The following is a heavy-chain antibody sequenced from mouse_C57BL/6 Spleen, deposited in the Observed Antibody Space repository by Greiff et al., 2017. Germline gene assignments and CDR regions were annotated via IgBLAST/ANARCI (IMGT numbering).Heavy chain of an antibody. V-gene: IGHV5-9-1*02. CDR3: TRDYYGGFDY. J-gene: IGHJ3*01. D-gene: IGHD1-1*01. Sequence: DVMLVESGEGLVKPGGSLKLSCAASGFTFSSYAMSWVRQTPEKRLEWVAYISSGGAYIYYADTVKGRFTISRDNARNTLYLQMSSLKSEDTAMYYCTRDYYGGFDYWGQGTLVTVSA. CDR1: GFTFSSYA. CDR2: ISSGGAYI.